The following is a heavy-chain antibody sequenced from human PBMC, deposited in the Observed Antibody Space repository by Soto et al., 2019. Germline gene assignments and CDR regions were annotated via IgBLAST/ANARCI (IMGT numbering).Heavy chain of an antibody. J-gene: IGHJ4*02. Sequence: ASVKVSCKASGYTFTGYYMHWVRQAPGQGLEWMGWINPNSGGTNYAQKFQGRVTMTRDTSISTAYMELSRLRSDDTAVYYCARALSEGEYSYDLFDYWGQGTLVTVSS. D-gene: IGHD5-18*01. CDR3: ARALSEGEYSYDLFDY. CDR2: INPNSGGT. V-gene: IGHV1-2*02. CDR1: GYTFTGYY.